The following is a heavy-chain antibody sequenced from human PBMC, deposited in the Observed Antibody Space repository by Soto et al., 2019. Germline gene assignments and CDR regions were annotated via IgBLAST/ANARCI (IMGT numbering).Heavy chain of an antibody. D-gene: IGHD3-10*01. CDR2: IYHSGST. Sequence: QLQLQESGSGLVKPSQTLSLTCAVSGGSISSGGYSWSWIRQPPGKGLEWIGYIYHSGSTYYNPCLKSRVTISVDRSKNQFSLKLSSVTAADTAVYYCARASATMVRGVLVYNWFDPWGQGTLVTVSS. J-gene: IGHJ5*02. V-gene: IGHV4-30-2*01. CDR3: ARASATMVRGVLVYNWFDP. CDR1: GGSISSGGYS.